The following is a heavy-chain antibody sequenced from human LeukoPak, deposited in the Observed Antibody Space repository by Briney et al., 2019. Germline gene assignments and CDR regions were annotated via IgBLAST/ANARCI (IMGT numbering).Heavy chain of an antibody. V-gene: IGHV3-48*03. CDR3: ARDDDNYYDSTLLDY. D-gene: IGHD3-22*01. CDR1: GFTFSSYE. Sequence: GGPLTLSCAASGFTFSSYEMNWVRQAPGKGLEWVSYISSSGSTIYYADSVKGRFTISRDNAKNSLYLQMNSLRAEDTAVYYCARDDDNYYDSTLLDYWGQGTLVTVSS. J-gene: IGHJ4*02. CDR2: ISSSGSTI.